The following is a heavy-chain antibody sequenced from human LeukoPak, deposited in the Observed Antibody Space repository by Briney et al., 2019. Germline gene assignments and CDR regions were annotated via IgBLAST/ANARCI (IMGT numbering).Heavy chain of an antibody. CDR1: GYTFTGYY. D-gene: IGHD6-19*01. J-gene: IGHJ3*02. Sequence: GASVKVSCKASGYTFTGYYMHWVRQAPGQGLEWMGWINPNNGGTNYAQKFQGRVTMTRDTSISTVYMELSSLRSEDTAVYYCARDLRTIAVAGIGAFDIWGQGTMVTVSS. V-gene: IGHV1-2*02. CDR3: ARDLRTIAVAGIGAFDI. CDR2: INPNNGGT.